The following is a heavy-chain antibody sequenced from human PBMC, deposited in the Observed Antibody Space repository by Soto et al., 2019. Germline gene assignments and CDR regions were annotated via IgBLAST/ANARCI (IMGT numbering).Heavy chain of an antibody. CDR2: ISYDGSNK. Sequence: GGSLRLSCAASGFTFSSYGMHWVRQAPGKGLEWVAVISYDGSNKYYADSVKGRFTISRDNSKNTLYLQMNSLRAEDTAVYYCAKGLLVVVVAATIVGDDAFDIWGQGTMVTVSS. CDR1: GFTFSSYG. V-gene: IGHV3-30*18. J-gene: IGHJ3*02. D-gene: IGHD2-15*01. CDR3: AKGLLVVVVAATIVGDDAFDI.